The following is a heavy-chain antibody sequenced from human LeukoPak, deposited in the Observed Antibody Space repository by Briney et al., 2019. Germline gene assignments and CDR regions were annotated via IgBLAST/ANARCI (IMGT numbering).Heavy chain of an antibody. D-gene: IGHD3-3*01. CDR1: GYTFTSYY. V-gene: IGHV1-46*01. J-gene: IGHJ5*02. CDR3: ARSPYYDFWSGPRAWFDP. CDR2: INPSGGST. Sequence: ASVKVSCKASGYTFTSYYMHWVRQAPGQGLEWMGIINPSGGSTSYAQKFQGRVTMTRDTSTSTVYMELSSLRSEDTAVYYCARSPYYDFWSGPRAWFDPWGQGTLVTVSS.